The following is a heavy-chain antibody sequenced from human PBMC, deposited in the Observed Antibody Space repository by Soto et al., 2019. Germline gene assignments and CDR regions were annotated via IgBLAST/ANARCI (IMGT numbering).Heavy chain of an antibody. CDR3: YSGSRPGQVDY. CDR1: GYTFTSYG. Sequence: GASVKVSCKASGYTFTSYGISWVRQAPGQGLEWMGWISAYNGNTNYAQKLQGRVTMTTDTSTSTAYMEMRSLRSDVTAVFYCYSGSRPGQVDYWGQGTLVTVSS. D-gene: IGHD3-10*01. V-gene: IGHV1-18*01. J-gene: IGHJ4*02. CDR2: ISAYNGNT.